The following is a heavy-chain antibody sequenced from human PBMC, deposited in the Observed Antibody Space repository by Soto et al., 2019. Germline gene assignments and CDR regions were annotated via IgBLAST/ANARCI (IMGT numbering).Heavy chain of an antibody. J-gene: IGHJ4*02. CDR1: GFTFSSYG. Sequence: QVQLVESGGGVVQPGRSLRLSCAASGFTFSSYGMHWVRQAPGKGLEWVAVISYDGSNKYYADSVKGRFTISRDNSKNTLYLQMNSLRAEDTAVYSCANGPTMIVFDYWGQGTRVTVSS. D-gene: IGHD3-22*01. V-gene: IGHV3-30*18. CDR3: ANGPTMIVFDY. CDR2: ISYDGSNK.